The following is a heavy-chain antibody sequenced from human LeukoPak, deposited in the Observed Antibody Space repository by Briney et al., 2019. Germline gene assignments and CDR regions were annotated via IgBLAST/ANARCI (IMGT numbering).Heavy chain of an antibody. Sequence: GGSLRLSCAASGFTVSSNYMSWLRQAPGKGLEGGSVIYSGGGTYYADSVRGRFTISRANSKNTLYLQMNSLRAEDTAVYYCARGGGHNAFVIWGQGTMVTVSS. V-gene: IGHV3-53*01. CDR1: GFTVSSNY. CDR2: IYSGGGT. D-gene: IGHD2-15*01. CDR3: ARGGGHNAFVI. J-gene: IGHJ3*02.